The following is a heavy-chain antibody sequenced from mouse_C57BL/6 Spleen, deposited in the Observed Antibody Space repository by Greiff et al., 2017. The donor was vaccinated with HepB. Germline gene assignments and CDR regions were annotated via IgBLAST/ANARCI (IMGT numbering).Heavy chain of an antibody. V-gene: IGHV1-54*01. CDR1: GYAFTNYL. CDR2: INPGSGGT. CDR3: ASGDLLSLAY. J-gene: IGHJ3*01. D-gene: IGHD2-1*01. Sequence: VQLQESGAELVRPGTSVKVSCKASGYAFTNYLIEWVKQRPGQGLEWIGVINPGSGGTNYNEKFKGKATLTADKSSSTAYMQLSSLTSEDSAVDFWASGDLLSLAYWGQGTLVTVSA.